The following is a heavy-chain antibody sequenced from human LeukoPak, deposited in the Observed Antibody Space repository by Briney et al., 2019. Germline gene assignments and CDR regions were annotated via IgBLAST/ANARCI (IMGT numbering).Heavy chain of an antibody. CDR3: ARNYYYDSSGSLDY. Sequence: ASVKVSCKASGYTFTGYYMHWVRQAPGQGLEWMGRINPNSGGTNYAQKFQGRVTMTRDTSISTAYMELSRLRSDDTAVYYCARNYYYDSSGSLDYWGQGTLVTVPS. CDR1: GYTFTGYY. CDR2: INPNSGGT. D-gene: IGHD3-22*01. V-gene: IGHV1-2*06. J-gene: IGHJ4*02.